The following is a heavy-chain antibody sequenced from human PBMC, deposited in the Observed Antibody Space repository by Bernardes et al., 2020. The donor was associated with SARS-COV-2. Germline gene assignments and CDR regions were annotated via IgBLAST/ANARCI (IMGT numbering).Heavy chain of an antibody. Sequence: SESLSLTCSVSGGSISSSNYYWGWIRQPPGKGLEWIGSMYSSGSSYYNPSLQSRVTESIDTSKNQFSLRLSFVTAADTAVYYCARGGHYYDSTDYWEYFQQWGQGTLVTVSS. CDR1: GGSISSSNYY. J-gene: IGHJ1*01. D-gene: IGHD3-22*01. CDR3: ARGGHYYDSTDYWEYFQQ. V-gene: IGHV4-39*01. CDR2: MYSSGSS.